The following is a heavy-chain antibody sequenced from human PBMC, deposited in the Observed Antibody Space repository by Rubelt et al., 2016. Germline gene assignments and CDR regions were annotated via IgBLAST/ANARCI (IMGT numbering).Heavy chain of an antibody. V-gene: IGHV3-33*08. D-gene: IGHD3-9*01. CDR2: IWYDGSNK. CDR1: GFTFSSYA. J-gene: IGHJ4*02. Sequence: QVQLVESGGGVVQPGRSLRLSCAASGFTFSSYAMHWVRQAPGKGLEWVAVIWYDGSNKFYADSVPGRFTISRDNSKNTRYLKMNSLRAEDTAVYYCARDAEPDILTGYADYWGQGTLVTVSS. CDR3: ARDAEPDILTGYADY.